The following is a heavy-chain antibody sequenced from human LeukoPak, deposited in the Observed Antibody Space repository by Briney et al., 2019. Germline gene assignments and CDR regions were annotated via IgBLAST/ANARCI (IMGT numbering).Heavy chain of an antibody. J-gene: IGHJ6*03. CDR2: IRYDGSNK. Sequence: GGSLRLSCAASGFTFSSYGMHWVRQAPGKGLEWVAFIRYDGSNKYYADSVKGRFTISRDNSKNTLYLQMNSLRAEDTAVYYCAKMWGGRPMYYYDSSGSNWVPDYYYMDVWGKGTTVTVSS. CDR1: GFTFSSYG. V-gene: IGHV3-30*02. D-gene: IGHD3-22*01. CDR3: AKMWGGRPMYYYDSSGSNWVPDYYYMDV.